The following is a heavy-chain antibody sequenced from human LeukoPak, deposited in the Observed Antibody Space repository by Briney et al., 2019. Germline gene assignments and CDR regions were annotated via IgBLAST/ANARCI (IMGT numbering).Heavy chain of an antibody. CDR3: ARAPGRVRGVIISPDV. V-gene: IGHV3-21*01. Sequence: PGGSLRLSCAASGFTFSSYSMNWVRQAPGKGLEWVSSISSSSSYIYYADSVKGRFTISRDNAKNSLYLQMNSLRAEDTAVYYCARAPGRVRGVIISPDVWGQGTTDTVSS. D-gene: IGHD3-10*01. CDR2: ISSSSSYI. CDR1: GFTFSSYS. J-gene: IGHJ6*02.